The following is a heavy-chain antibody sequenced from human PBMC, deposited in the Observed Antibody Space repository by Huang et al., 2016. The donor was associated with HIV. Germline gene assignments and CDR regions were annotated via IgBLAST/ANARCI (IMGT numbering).Heavy chain of an antibody. V-gene: IGHV4-34*01. J-gene: IGHJ6*03. Sequence: QVQLQQWGAGLLKPSETLSLTCPVYGGSFSGYYWSWIRPPPGKGLEWIGEINHSGSTNYNPSLKSRVTISVDTSKNQFSLKLSSVTAADTAVYYCAGAAAGTAYYYYYMDVWGKGTTVTVSS. CDR2: INHSGST. D-gene: IGHD6-13*01. CDR3: AGAAAGTAYYYYYMDV. CDR1: GGSFSGYY.